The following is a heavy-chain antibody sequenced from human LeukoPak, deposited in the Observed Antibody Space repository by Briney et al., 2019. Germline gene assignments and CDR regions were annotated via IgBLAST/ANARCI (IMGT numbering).Heavy chain of an antibody. D-gene: IGHD2-2*01. V-gene: IGHV4-39*01. J-gene: IGHJ3*02. CDR2: IYYSGST. Sequence: SETLSLTCTVSGGSISSSSYYWGWIRQPPGKGLEWIGSIYYSGSTYYNPSLKSRVTISVDTSKNQFSLKLSSVTAADTAVYYCARHRGYCSSTSCCDAFDIWGQGTMVTVSS. CDR1: GGSISSSSYY. CDR3: ARHRGYCSSTSCCDAFDI.